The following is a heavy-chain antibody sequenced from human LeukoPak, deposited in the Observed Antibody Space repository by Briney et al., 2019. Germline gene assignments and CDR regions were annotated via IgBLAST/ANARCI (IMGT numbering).Heavy chain of an antibody. Sequence: GASVKVSCKASGGTFSSYAISWVRQAPGRGLEWMGGIIPIFGTANYAQKFQGRVTITADESTSTAYMELSSLRSEDTAVYYCARGETGYSSSWRDFDYWGQGTLVTVSS. CDR1: GGTFSSYA. CDR3: ARGETGYSSSWRDFDY. V-gene: IGHV1-69*13. CDR2: IIPIFGTA. D-gene: IGHD6-13*01. J-gene: IGHJ4*02.